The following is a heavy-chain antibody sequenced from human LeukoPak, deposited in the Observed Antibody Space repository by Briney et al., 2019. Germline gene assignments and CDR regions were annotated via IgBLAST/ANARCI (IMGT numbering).Heavy chain of an antibody. V-gene: IGHV1-18*01. CDR1: GYTYSSYG. J-gene: IGHJ4*02. CDR3: ARGSPRGAAAGTWDY. D-gene: IGHD6-13*01. CDR2: ITPYNANT. Sequence: ASVKVSCKTSGYTYSSYGIGWVRQAPGQRPEYVGWITPYNANTNLAQKFQGRVTMTADTSTSTVYMELRSLRPDDTAVYYCARGSPRGAAAGTWDYWGQGTLVTVSS.